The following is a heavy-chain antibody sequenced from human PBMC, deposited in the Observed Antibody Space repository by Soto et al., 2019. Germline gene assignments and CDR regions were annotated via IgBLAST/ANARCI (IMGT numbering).Heavy chain of an antibody. CDR3: TRDPRNYYDSIGSANWFDP. CDR2: IRSKTNSYAT. J-gene: IGHJ5*02. Sequence: EVQLVESGGGLVQPGGSLKLSCAASGFTFSGSAMHWVRQPSGKGLEWVGRIRSKTNSYATAYAASVKGRFTISRDDSKDTAYLQMNSLKTEDTAVYYCTRDPRNYYDSIGSANWFDPWGQGTLVTVSS. CDR1: GFTFSGSA. V-gene: IGHV3-73*02. D-gene: IGHD3-22*01.